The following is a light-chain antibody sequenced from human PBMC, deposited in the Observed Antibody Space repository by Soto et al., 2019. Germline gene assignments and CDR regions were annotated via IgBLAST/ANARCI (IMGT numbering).Light chain of an antibody. CDR2: KAS. Sequence: DIQMTPSPSTLSASVGDRVTITCRASQSISSWLAWYQQKPGKAPKLLIYKASSLESGVPSRFSGSGSGTEFTLTISSLQPDDFATYYCQQYNNYLWTFGQGTKVEIK. CDR1: QSISSW. CDR3: QQYNNYLWT. J-gene: IGKJ1*01. V-gene: IGKV1-5*03.